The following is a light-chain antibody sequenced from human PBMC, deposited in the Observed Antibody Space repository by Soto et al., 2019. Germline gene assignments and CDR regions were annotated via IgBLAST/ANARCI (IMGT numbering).Light chain of an antibody. J-gene: IGLJ1*01. CDR3: CSYAGDTTFFF. Sequence: QSALTQPASMSGSPGQSITISCTGTSSDVGSYYPVSWFQQHPGKAPKLIIYEVNKRPSGVSDRFSGSKSGNTASLTISGLEAADEAEYYCCSYAGDTTFFFFGTGTKLTVL. CDR1: SSDVGSYYP. V-gene: IGLV2-23*02. CDR2: EVN.